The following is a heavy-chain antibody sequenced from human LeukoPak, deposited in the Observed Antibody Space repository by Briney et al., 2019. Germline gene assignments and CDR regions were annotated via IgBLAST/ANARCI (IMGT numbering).Heavy chain of an antibody. CDR2: IYYSGST. V-gene: IGHV4-59*01. Sequence: SETLSLTCTVSGGSISSYYWSWIRQPPGKGLEWLGYIYYSGSTNYNPSLKSRVTISVDTSKNQFSLKLSSVTAADTAVYYCARFDGYNANYFDYWGQGTLVTVSS. CDR1: GGSISSYY. J-gene: IGHJ4*02. D-gene: IGHD5-24*01. CDR3: ARFDGYNANYFDY.